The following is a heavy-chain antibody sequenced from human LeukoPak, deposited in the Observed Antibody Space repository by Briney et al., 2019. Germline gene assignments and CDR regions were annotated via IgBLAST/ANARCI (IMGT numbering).Heavy chain of an antibody. Sequence: SETLSLTCTVSGGSISSYYWSWIRQPPGKGLEWIVYIYYSGSTNYNPSLKSRVTISVDTSKNQFSLKLSSVTAADTAVYYCARGGITVHTAMVVVYWGQGTLVTVSS. V-gene: IGHV4-59*01. J-gene: IGHJ4*02. CDR2: IYYSGST. CDR3: ARGGITVHTAMVVVY. CDR1: GGSISSYY. D-gene: IGHD5-18*01.